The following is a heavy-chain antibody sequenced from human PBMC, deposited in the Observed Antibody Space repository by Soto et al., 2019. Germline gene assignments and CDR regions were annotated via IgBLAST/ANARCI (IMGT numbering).Heavy chain of an antibody. V-gene: IGHV1-69*13. D-gene: IGHD2-2*02. CDR2: IIPMFGTS. CDR3: ARGSCSSTSCYKEYYFDL. CDR1: GGTFSGYA. Sequence: SVKVSCKASGGTFSGYAISWVRQAPGQGXEWMGEIIPMFGTSNYAQKFQGRVTITADESTSTAYMELSSLRSEDTAVYYCARGSCSSTSCYKEYYFDLWGQGTLVTVSS. J-gene: IGHJ4*02.